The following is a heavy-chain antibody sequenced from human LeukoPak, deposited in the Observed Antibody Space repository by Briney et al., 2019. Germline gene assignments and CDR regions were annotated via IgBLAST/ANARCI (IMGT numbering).Heavy chain of an antibody. D-gene: IGHD3-16*01. CDR3: AKRREPVSLGEGLDS. CDR1: GFTFSSYG. V-gene: IGHV3-33*06. Sequence: GGSLRLSCAASGFTFSSYGMHWVRQAPGKGLEWVAVIWYDGSNKYYADSVKGRFTISRDNSKNTLYLQMNSLRAGDTAIYYCAKRREPVSLGEGLDSWGQGTLVTVSS. J-gene: IGHJ5*01. CDR2: IWYDGSNK.